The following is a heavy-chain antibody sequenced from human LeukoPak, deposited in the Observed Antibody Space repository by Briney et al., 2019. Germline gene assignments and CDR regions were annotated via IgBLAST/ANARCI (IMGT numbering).Heavy chain of an antibody. D-gene: IGHD3-16*01. V-gene: IGHV3-23*01. Sequence: PGGSLRLSCVASGFTFSSNAMSWVRQAPGKGLEWVSAITGSGGGTYYADSVKGRFTISRDTSENTLYLQMNSLRAEDTAIYYCAKDLGDTGYWGQGTLVTVSS. CDR3: AKDLGDTGY. J-gene: IGHJ4*02. CDR2: ITGSGGGT. CDR1: GFTFSSNA.